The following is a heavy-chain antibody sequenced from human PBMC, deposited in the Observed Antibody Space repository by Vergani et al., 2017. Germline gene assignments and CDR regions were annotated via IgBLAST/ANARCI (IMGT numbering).Heavy chain of an antibody. CDR2: IKSKTDGGTT. V-gene: IGHV3-15*01. CDR1: RFTLNNAW. D-gene: IGHD3-16*01. CDR3: TLRTASGYYVS. Sequence: EVQLVESGGGLVKPGGSLRLSCAASRFTLNNAWISWVRQAPGKGLEWVGRIKSKTDGGTTDYAAPVKGRFTISRDDSNNTLDQQMNSLKTEDAALYYCTLRTASGYYVSLVQGTLVTVPS. J-gene: IGHJ5*02.